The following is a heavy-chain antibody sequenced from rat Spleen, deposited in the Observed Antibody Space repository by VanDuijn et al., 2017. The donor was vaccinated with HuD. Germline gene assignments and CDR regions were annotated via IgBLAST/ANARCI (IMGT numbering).Heavy chain of an antibody. V-gene: IGHV5-20*01. CDR2: ISYDGRNT. J-gene: IGHJ2*01. Sequence: EVHLVESDGGLVQPGRSLKLSCAASGFTFSDYYMAWVRQAPTKGLEWVATISYDGRNTYYGDSVKGRFTISRDNAKSILYLQMDSLRSEDTATYYCKREIMFYFDHWGQGVMVTVSS. D-gene: IGHD1-5*01. CDR3: KREIMFYFDH. CDR1: GFTFSDYY.